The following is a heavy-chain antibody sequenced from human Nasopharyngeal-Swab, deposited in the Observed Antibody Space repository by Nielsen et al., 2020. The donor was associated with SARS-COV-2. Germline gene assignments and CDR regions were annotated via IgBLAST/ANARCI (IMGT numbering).Heavy chain of an antibody. CDR3: ASTSVTLADPFEI. J-gene: IGHJ3*02. CDR1: GYSIISYA. CDR2: IDGGNGNT. V-gene: IGHV1-3*01. D-gene: IGHD4-23*01. Sequence: ASAKVSCKAYGYSIISYAIHWVRQAPAQGLEWMGWIDGGNGNTKYSQKFQGRFTITRDTSASTVYLELSSLKSEDTAFYFCASTSVTLADPFEIWGQGTVVTVSS.